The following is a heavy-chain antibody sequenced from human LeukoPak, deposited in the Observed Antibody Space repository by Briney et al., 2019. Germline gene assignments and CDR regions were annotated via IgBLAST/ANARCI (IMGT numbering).Heavy chain of an antibody. CDR2: ISAHNGKT. V-gene: IGHV1-18*04. J-gene: IGHJ4*02. CDR3: TRDRESNAY. D-gene: IGHD1-26*01. CDR1: GYIFTSYY. Sequence: ASVKVSCKASGYIFTSYYMHWVRQAPGQGLEWMGWISAHNGKTIYAQKFQGRVTMTTDTSSSTAYLELRSLESDDTAVYYCTRDRESNAYWGQGTLLIVSS.